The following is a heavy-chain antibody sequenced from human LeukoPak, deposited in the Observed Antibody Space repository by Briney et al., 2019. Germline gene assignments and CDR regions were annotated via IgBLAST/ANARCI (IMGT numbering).Heavy chain of an antibody. CDR1: GYTFTDYY. V-gene: IGHV1-2*02. D-gene: IGHD3-3*01. CDR3: ARGITIYGVMIIYFDS. Sequence: GASVKVSCKASGYTFTDYYLHWVRQAPGHGLEWMGWIKPDGGDTNYAQRLQGRVTMTRDTSISTAYMELTNLSSDDTAVYYCARGITIYGVMIIYFDSWGQGTLDTVSS. CDR2: IKPDGGDT. J-gene: IGHJ4*02.